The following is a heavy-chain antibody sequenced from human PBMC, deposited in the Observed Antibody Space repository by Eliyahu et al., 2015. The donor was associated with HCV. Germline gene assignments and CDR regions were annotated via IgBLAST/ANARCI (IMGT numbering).Heavy chain of an antibody. D-gene: IGHD3-10*01. V-gene: IGHV4-39*01. CDR2: IYYSGST. Sequence: QLQLQESGPGLVKPSETLSLTCXVSGGSISSSSYYWGWIRQPPGKGLEWIGSIYYSGSTYYNPSLKSRVTISVDTSKNQFSLKLSSVTAADTAVYYCASGPDYYGSGSYFEGDAFDIWGQGTMVTVSS. CDR1: GGSISSSSYY. CDR3: ASGPDYYGSGSYFEGDAFDI. J-gene: IGHJ3*02.